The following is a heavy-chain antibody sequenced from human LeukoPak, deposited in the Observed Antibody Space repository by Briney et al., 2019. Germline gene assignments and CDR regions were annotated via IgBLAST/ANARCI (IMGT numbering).Heavy chain of an antibody. CDR3: ARGDFYRYYFDY. CDR2: INHSGST. V-gene: IGHV4-34*01. Sequence: SETLSLTCAVYGGSFSGYYWSWIRQPPGKGLEWIGEINHSGSTNYNPSLKSRVTISVDTSENQFSLKLSSVTAADTAVYYCARGDFYRYYFDYWGQGTLVTVSS. J-gene: IGHJ4*02. D-gene: IGHD2/OR15-2a*01. CDR1: GGSFSGYY.